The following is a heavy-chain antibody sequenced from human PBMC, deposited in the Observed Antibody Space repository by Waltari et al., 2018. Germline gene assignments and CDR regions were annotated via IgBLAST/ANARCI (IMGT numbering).Heavy chain of an antibody. D-gene: IGHD3-3*01. Sequence: QVQLQQWGAGLLKPSETLSLTCAVYGGSFSGYYWSWIRQPPGKGLEWIGEINHSGSTNYNPSLKSRVTISVDTSKNQFSLKLSSVTAADTAVYYCARGINYDFWSGYYTGYYFDYWGQGTLVTVSS. J-gene: IGHJ4*02. V-gene: IGHV4-34*01. CDR1: GGSFSGYY. CDR3: ARGINYDFWSGYYTGYYFDY. CDR2: INHSGST.